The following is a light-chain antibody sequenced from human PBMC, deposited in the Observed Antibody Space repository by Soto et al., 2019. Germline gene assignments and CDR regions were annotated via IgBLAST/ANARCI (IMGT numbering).Light chain of an antibody. Sequence: QSALTQPPSASGSPGQSVTISCTGTSSDIGGYNYVSWYQQHTGKAPKLIIYEVSKRPSGVPDRFSGSKSGNTASLTVSGLHAEDEADYYCTSYAGSNNLVFAGGTKVTVL. CDR3: TSYAGSNNLV. CDR1: SSDIGGYNY. V-gene: IGLV2-8*01. J-gene: IGLJ3*02. CDR2: EVS.